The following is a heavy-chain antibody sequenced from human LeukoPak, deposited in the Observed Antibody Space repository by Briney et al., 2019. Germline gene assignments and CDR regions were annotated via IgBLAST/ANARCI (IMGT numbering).Heavy chain of an antibody. Sequence: PSETLSLTCTVSGGSISSSGYYWGWIRQPPGKGLEWIGSISYSGSTYSNPSLKSRVTLAVDTSKNQFSLTLSSVTAADTAVYYCARQRGDFDYWGQGTLVTVSS. V-gene: IGHV4-39*01. D-gene: IGHD3-10*01. CDR1: GGSISSSGYY. CDR2: ISYSGST. CDR3: ARQRGDFDY. J-gene: IGHJ4*02.